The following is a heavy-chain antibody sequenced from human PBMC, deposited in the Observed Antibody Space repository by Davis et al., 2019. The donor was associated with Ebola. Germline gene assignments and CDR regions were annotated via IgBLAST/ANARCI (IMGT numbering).Heavy chain of an antibody. CDR2: INHSGST. D-gene: IGHD6-6*01. CDR3: ARHGSSSPIDY. CDR1: GFTVSRNY. V-gene: IGHV4-34*01. Sequence: MPGGSLRLSCAASGFTVSRNYMSWVRQAPGKGLEWIGEINHSGSTNYNPSLKSRVTISVDTSKNQFSLKLSSVTAADTAVYYCARHGSSSPIDYWGQGTLVTVSS. J-gene: IGHJ4*02.